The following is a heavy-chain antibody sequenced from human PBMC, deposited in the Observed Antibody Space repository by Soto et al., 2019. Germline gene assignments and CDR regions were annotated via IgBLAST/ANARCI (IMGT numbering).Heavy chain of an antibody. V-gene: IGHV4-39*07. Sequence: ASETLSLTCSVSNGSISNPIYYWAWIRQPPGKGLEWIGSIFYNGSTNYNPSLKSRVTISVDTSKNQFSLKLSSVTAADTAVYYCARAVPAAMGLDYWGQGTLVTVSS. CDR1: NGSISNPIYY. J-gene: IGHJ4*02. D-gene: IGHD2-2*01. CDR2: IFYNGST. CDR3: ARAVPAAMGLDY.